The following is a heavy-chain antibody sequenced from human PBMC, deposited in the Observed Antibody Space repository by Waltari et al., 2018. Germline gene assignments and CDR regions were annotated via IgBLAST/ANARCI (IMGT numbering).Heavy chain of an antibody. CDR3: ARAQCSSTNCFHHPFDN. D-gene: IGHD2-2*01. Sequence: QVQLVESGGGVVQPGRSLRLSCVTSGFPFSRFAMQWVRQAPGRGMDGVILISYDEINKYHAGSVKGRFTIARDNSKNTLYLQMDSLTVEDTAVYYCARAQCSSTNCFHHPFDNWGQGTLVTVSS. J-gene: IGHJ4*02. CDR1: GFPFSRFA. CDR2: ISYDEINK. V-gene: IGHV3-30-3*01.